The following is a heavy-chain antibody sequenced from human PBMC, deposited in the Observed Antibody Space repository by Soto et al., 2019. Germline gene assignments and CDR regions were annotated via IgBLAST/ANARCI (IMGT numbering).Heavy chain of an antibody. J-gene: IGHJ4*02. CDR2: ISQDGSEK. CDR3: AKAVTVAGTLPYY. D-gene: IGHD6-19*01. Sequence: EVQLVESGGGLVQPGGSLRLSCAASGFTFSDYSINWVRQAPGKGLEWVAKISQDGSEKYYGDSVKGRFTISRDNAKNSLFLQMSSLRVEDTAVYYCAKAVTVAGTLPYYWGQGTLVTVSS. CDR1: GFTFSDYS. V-gene: IGHV3-7*01.